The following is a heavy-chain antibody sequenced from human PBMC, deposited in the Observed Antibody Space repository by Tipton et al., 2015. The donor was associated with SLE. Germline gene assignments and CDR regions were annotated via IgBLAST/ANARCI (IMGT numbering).Heavy chain of an antibody. Sequence: TLSLTCTVSGGSVSSGSYYWSWIRQPPGKGLEWIGYIYYSGSTNYNPSLKSRVTISVDTSKNQFSLKLSSVTAADTAVYYCARTRSSWFSFDYWGQGTLVTVSS. D-gene: IGHD6-13*01. J-gene: IGHJ4*02. V-gene: IGHV4-61*01. CDR1: GGSVSSGSYY. CDR3: ARTRSSWFSFDY. CDR2: IYYSGST.